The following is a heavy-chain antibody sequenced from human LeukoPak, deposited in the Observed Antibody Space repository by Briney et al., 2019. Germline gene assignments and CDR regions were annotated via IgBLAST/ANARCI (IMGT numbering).Heavy chain of an antibody. CDR1: GGSFSGYY. CDR2: INHSGST. Sequence: PSETLSLTCAVYGGSFSGYYWSWIRQPPGKGLEWIGEINHSGSTNYNPSLKSRVTISVDTSKNQFSLKLSSVTAADTAVYYCASLYDSSGYYLFDYWGQGTLVTVS. CDR3: ASLYDSSGYYLFDY. V-gene: IGHV4-34*01. J-gene: IGHJ4*02. D-gene: IGHD3-22*01.